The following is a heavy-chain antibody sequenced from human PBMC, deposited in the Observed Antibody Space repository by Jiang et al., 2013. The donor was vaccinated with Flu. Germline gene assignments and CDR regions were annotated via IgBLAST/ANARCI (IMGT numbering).Heavy chain of an antibody. D-gene: IGHD2-21*02. CDR2: ISYDGNNK. V-gene: IGHV3-30-3*01. CDR1: GFTFRSHA. J-gene: IGHJ3*02. Sequence: GVVQPGRSLRLSCAASGFTFRSHAMHWARQAAGKGLEWVAFISYDGNNKYYADSVKGRFTISRDTSKNTLYLQMNSLRAEDTAVYYCARESRHTAVAFDIWGQGTMVTVSS. CDR3: ARESRHTAVAFDI.